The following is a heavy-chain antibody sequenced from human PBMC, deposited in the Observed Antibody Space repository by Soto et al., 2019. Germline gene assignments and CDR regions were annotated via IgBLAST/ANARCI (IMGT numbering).Heavy chain of an antibody. Sequence: GESLKISCKGSGYTFTTYWIGWVRQMPGKGLEWMGIIYPRDSDTRYSPSFQGQVTISADKSISTAYLQWSSLKASDTAMYYCARGGSLAASESRYYYGMDVWGQGTTVTVSS. J-gene: IGHJ6*02. V-gene: IGHV5-51*01. D-gene: IGHD6-6*01. CDR1: GYTFTTYW. CDR3: ARGGSLAASESRYYYGMDV. CDR2: IYPRDSDT.